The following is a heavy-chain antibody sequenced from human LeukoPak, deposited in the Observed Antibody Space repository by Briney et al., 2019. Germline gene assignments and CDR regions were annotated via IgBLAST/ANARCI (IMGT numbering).Heavy chain of an antibody. J-gene: IGHJ5*02. CDR1: GYTFTSYD. Sequence: ASVKVSCKASGYTFTSYDINWVRQATGQGLEWMGWMNPNSGNTGYAQKFQGRVTMTRNTSISTAYMELSSLRSEDTAVYYCARGVGYCSGGSCYYNWFDPWGRGTLVTVSS. CDR2: MNPNSGNT. D-gene: IGHD2-15*01. V-gene: IGHV1-8*01. CDR3: ARGVGYCSGGSCYYNWFDP.